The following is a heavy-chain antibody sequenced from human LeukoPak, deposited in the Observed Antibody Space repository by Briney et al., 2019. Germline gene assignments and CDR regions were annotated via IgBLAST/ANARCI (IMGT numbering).Heavy chain of an antibody. D-gene: IGHD1-1*01. CDR1: GDSVSNPYY. CDR3: ARDTWKDYYYYFMDV. V-gene: IGHV4-38-2*02. CDR2: ISHSGST. Sequence: SETLSLTCTVSGDSVSNPYYWGWIRQSPGKGLEWIGSISHSGSTFYTPSLRSRVTISLDTSKNQFSLKLNSVTAADTAVYYCARDTWKDYYYYFMDVWGKGTTVTVSS. J-gene: IGHJ6*03.